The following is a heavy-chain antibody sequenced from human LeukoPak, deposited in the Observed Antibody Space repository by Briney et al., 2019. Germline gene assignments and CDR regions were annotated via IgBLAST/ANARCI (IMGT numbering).Heavy chain of an antibody. J-gene: IGHJ4*02. D-gene: IGHD5-12*01. CDR2: INPSGGST. V-gene: IGHV1-46*01. CDR1: GYTFTSYY. CDR3: ASPLEVEMATIGY. Sequence: ASVKVSCKASGYTFTSYYMHWVRQAPGQGLEWMGIINPSGGSTSYAQKFQGRVTMTRDTSTSTVCMELSSLRSEDTAVYYCASPLEVEMATIGYWGQGTLVTVSS.